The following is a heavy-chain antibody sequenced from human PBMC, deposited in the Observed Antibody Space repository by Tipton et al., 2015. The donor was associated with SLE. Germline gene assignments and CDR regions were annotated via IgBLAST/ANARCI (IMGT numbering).Heavy chain of an antibody. CDR3: ARGVPGTGGRPYYYYMDV. D-gene: IGHD1-1*01. J-gene: IGHJ6*03. V-gene: IGHV4-38-2*01. Sequence: GLVKPSETLSLTCGVSGYSINSGYYWGWIRQPPGKGLEWIGSICHSGSTYYNPSLKSRVTISEDTFKKQFSLKLSSVTAADTAVYYCARGVPGTGGRPYYYYMDVWGKGTTVTVSS. CDR1: GYSINSGYY. CDR2: ICHSGST.